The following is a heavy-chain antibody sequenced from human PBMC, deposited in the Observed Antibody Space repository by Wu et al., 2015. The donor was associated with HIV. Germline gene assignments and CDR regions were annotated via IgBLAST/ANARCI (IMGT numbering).Heavy chain of an antibody. CDR1: GYTFTSYG. J-gene: IGHJ4*03. Sequence: QVQLVQSGAEVKKPGASVKVSCKASGYTFTSYGISWVRQAPGQGLEWMGWISAYNGNTNYAQKLQGRVTMTTDTSTSTAYMELRSLRSDDTAVYYCARDPGTRVESLAGATPWLFDYWGRGNGWSPSPQ. D-gene: IGHD1-26*01. V-gene: IGHV1-18*01. CDR2: ISAYNGNT. CDR3: ARDPGTRVESLAGATPWLFDY.